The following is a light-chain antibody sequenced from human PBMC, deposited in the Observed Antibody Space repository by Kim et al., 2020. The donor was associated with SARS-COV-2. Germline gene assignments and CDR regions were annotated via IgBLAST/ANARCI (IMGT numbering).Light chain of an antibody. CDR2: RDS. CDR3: QVWESSTVV. J-gene: IGLJ2*01. Sequence: LEQTVRNTSGGNNIGSKNGNWYQQKPGQVPVLVIYRDSKRPTGIPERFSGSNSGNTATLTISRGQAGEGADYDCQVWESSTVVFGGGAQQTIL. CDR1: NIGSKN. V-gene: IGLV3-9*01.